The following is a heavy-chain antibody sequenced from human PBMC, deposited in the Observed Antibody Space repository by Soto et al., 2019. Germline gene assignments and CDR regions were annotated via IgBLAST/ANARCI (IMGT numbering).Heavy chain of an antibody. CDR3: ARDRRRASLGLGDNWFDP. J-gene: IGHJ5*02. Sequence: SVKVSCKASGGTFSSYTISWVRQAPGQGLEWMGRIIPILGIANYAQKFQGRVTITADKSTSTAYMELSSLRSEDTAVYYCARDRRRASLGLGDNWFDPWGQGTLVTVSS. CDR2: IIPILGIA. V-gene: IGHV1-69*04. CDR1: GGTFSSYT. D-gene: IGHD3-10*01.